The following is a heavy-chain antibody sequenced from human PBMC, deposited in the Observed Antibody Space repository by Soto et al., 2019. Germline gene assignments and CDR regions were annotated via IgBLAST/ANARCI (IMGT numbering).Heavy chain of an antibody. CDR1: GFSLTNAW. J-gene: IGHJ4*02. CDR2: IKTKTDGATT. V-gene: IGHV3-15*01. D-gene: IGHD1-26*01. CDR3: TTRRGSYSSSY. Sequence: GGSLRLSCASSGFSLTNAWMSWVRQAPGTGLEWVGRIKTKTDGATTDYADPVKGRFTISRDDSKNTLYLQMNSLQTEDTAMYYCTTRRGSYSSSYWGQGTLVTVSS.